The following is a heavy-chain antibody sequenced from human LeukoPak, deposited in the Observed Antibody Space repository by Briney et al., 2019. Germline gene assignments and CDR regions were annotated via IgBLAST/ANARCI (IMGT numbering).Heavy chain of an antibody. CDR2: INKGGSRT. J-gene: IGHJ6*02. D-gene: IGHD1-14*01. Sequence: GGSLRLSCAASGFTMEPFAMHWVPQAPGKGLEWVSNINKGGSRTYYADSVKGRFTISRDNSKNSLYLQMNSLRTEDSALYYCATWAFYHNLDVWGRGTTVTVSS. CDR1: GFTMEPFA. V-gene: IGHV3-43*02. CDR3: ATWAFYHNLDV.